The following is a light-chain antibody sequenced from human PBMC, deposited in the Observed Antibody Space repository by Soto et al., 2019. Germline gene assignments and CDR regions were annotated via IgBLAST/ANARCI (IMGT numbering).Light chain of an antibody. V-gene: IGKV3-15*01. CDR1: QGVSGN. CDR3: QQYTNWPPFT. J-gene: IGKJ3*01. CDR2: GAS. Sequence: EIVMTQSPATLSVSPGERATLSCRASQGVSGNLAWSQQNPGQAPRLLIYGASTRATGIPARFSGSGSGTEFTLAISSQQSEDFAVYYCQQYTNWPPFTFGPGTKVDIK.